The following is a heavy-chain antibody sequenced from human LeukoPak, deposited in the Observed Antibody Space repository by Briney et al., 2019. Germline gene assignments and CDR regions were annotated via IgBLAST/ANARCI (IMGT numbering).Heavy chain of an antibody. V-gene: IGHV3-30*18. CDR1: GFAFSTYG. CDR2: TSSDGSKK. J-gene: IGHJ4*02. D-gene: IGHD3-10*01. CDR3: AKKSPGTYYAPPDY. Sequence: GRSLRLSCAASGFAFSTYGMHWVRQAPGKGLEWVAVTSSDGSKKDYADSVKGRFTISRDNSKNTLFLQMNSLRAEDTAVYYCAKKSPGTYYAPPDYWGQGTLVTVSS.